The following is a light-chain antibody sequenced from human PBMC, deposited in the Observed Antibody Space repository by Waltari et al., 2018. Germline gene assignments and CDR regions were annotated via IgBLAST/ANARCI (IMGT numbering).Light chain of an antibody. CDR1: SIDLGGYHY. CDR2: DVY. J-gene: IGLJ1*01. V-gene: IGLV2-14*03. CDR3: SSYTTTNTPHYV. Sequence: QSALTQPAPASGSPGQPIPLSCTGSSIDLGGYHYVPWYQQHPGKAPKLIIYDVYNRPSGVSSRFSGSKSGTTASLTISGLQAEDEADYYCSSYTTTNTPHYVFGSGTRVTVL.